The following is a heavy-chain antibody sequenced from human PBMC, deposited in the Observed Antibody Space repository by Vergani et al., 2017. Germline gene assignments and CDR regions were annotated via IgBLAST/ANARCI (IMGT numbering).Heavy chain of an antibody. D-gene: IGHD3-9*01. CDR2: IHYSENT. Sequence: QVQLQESGPGLVKSSETLSLTCSVSFDSIRNLYCNWIRQPPGKGLEWIGSIHYSENTNYNPSLKTRVTISVDTSKIQFSLEVTSVTASDTAISFCARTESFILRFFHWALWGQGTLVTVSS. CDR3: ARTESFILRFFHWAL. CDR1: FDSIRNLY. J-gene: IGHJ4*02. V-gene: IGHV4-59*08.